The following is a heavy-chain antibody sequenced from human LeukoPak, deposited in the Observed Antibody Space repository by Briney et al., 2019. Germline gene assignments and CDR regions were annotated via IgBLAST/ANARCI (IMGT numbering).Heavy chain of an antibody. CDR3: ASSAATPPGNIVVVPAAMNNWFDP. CDR2: IIPIFGTA. Sequence: SVKVSCKASGGTFSSYAISWARQAPGQGLEWMGGIIPIFGTANYAQKFQGRVTITAGESTSTAYMELSSLRSEDTAVYYCASSAATPPGNIVVVPAAMNNWFDPWGQGTLVTVSS. V-gene: IGHV1-69*13. D-gene: IGHD2-2*01. J-gene: IGHJ5*02. CDR1: GGTFSSYA.